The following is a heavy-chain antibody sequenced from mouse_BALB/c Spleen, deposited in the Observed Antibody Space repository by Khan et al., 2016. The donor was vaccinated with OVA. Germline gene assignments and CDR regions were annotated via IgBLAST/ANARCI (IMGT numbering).Heavy chain of an antibody. J-gene: IGHJ2*01. V-gene: IGHV2-3*01. Sequence: QVQLKESGPGLVAPSQSLSITCTVSGFSLTSNGVSWVRQPPGKGLEWLGVIWGDGSIHYHSVLNSRLSINKDNSKSQVFLKLNSLQTEDAATYYYAKLRVFYFDYWGQGTTLTVSS. CDR3: AKLRVFYFDY. CDR2: IWGDGSI. CDR1: GFSLTSNG.